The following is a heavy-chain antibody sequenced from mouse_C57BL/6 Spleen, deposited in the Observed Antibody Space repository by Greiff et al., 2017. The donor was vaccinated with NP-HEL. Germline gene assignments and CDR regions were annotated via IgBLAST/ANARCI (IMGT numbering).Heavy chain of an antibody. V-gene: IGHV1-64*01. J-gene: IGHJ4*01. D-gene: IGHD1-1*01. CDR1: GYTFTSYW. CDR3: ARDYYGSSFSMDY. Sequence: VQLQQPGAELVKPGASVKLSCKASGYTFTSYWMHWVKQRPGQGLEWIGMIHPNSGSTNYNEKVKSKATLTVDKSSSTAYMQLSSLTSEDSAVYYCARDYYGSSFSMDYWGQGTSVTVSS. CDR2: IHPNSGST.